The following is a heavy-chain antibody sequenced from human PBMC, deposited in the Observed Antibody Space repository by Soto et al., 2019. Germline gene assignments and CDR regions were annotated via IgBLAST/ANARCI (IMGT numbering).Heavy chain of an antibody. CDR3: ARGTPYDILTGYYLGY. Sequence: SLRLSCAASGFTFSSYWMSWVRQAPGKGLEWVANIKQDGSEKYYVDSVKGRFTISRDNAKNSLYLQMNSLRAEDTAVYYCARGTPYDILTGYYLGYWGQGTLVTVSS. D-gene: IGHD3-9*01. CDR1: GFTFSSYW. V-gene: IGHV3-7*01. CDR2: IKQDGSEK. J-gene: IGHJ4*02.